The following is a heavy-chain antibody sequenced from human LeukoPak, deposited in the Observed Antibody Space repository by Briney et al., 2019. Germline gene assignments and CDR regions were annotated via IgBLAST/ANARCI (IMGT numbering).Heavy chain of an antibody. CDR3: ARGTVLKLMVYASFDY. Sequence: SETLSLTCAVSGGSLTNYYWTWIRQPPVKGLEWIGEINHNGGTNYSPSLKSRLTISVDTSKKQFSLKLNSVTAADTAVYYCARGTVLKLMVYASFDYWGQGTLVTVSS. J-gene: IGHJ4*02. CDR1: GGSLTNYY. D-gene: IGHD2-8*01. CDR2: INHNGGT. V-gene: IGHV4-34*01.